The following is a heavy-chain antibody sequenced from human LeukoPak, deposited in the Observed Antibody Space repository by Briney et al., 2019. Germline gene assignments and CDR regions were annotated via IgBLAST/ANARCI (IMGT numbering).Heavy chain of an antibody. CDR1: GYTLTELS. CDR3: ATDIVATIPTFDY. CDR2: FDPEDGET. Sequence: GASVKVSCKVSGYTLTELSMHWVRQAPGKGLEWMGGFDPEDGETIYAQKPQGRVTMTEDTSTDTAYMGLSSLRSEDTAVYYCATDIVATIPTFDYWGQGTLVTVSS. V-gene: IGHV1-24*01. D-gene: IGHD5-12*01. J-gene: IGHJ4*02.